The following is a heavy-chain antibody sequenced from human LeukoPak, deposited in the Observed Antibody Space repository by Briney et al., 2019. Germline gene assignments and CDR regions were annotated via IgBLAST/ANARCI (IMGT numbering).Heavy chain of an antibody. CDR1: GFTFSNYA. Sequence: GGSLRLSCAASGFTFSNYAMRWVRQAPGKGLEWVSGISGSGDSTYYADSVKGRFTISRDNSKNTLYLQMNSLRAEDTAVYYCARGGDFWSGYSRGYYMDVWGKGTTVTVSS. D-gene: IGHD3-3*01. CDR2: ISGSGDST. CDR3: ARGGDFWSGYSRGYYMDV. V-gene: IGHV3-23*01. J-gene: IGHJ6*03.